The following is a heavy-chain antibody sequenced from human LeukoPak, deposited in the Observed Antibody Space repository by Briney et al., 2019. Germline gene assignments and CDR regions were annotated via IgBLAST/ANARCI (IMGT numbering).Heavy chain of an antibody. CDR2: INHSGST. CDR3: ARVEFDWLLAGYFDY. J-gene: IGHJ4*02. D-gene: IGHD3-9*01. CDR1: GVSFSGYY. V-gene: IGHV4-34*01. Sequence: PSETLSLTCAVYGVSFSGYYWSWIRQPPGKGLEWIGEINHSGSTNYNPSLKSRVTISVDTSKNQFTLKLSSVTAADTAVYYCARVEFDWLLAGYFDYWGQGTLVTVSS.